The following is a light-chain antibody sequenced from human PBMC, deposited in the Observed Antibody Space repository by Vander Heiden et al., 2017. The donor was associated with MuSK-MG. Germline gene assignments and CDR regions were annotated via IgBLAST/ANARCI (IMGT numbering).Light chain of an antibody. CDR1: SLRSYY. CDR3: NSRDSSGNHVV. J-gene: IGLJ2*01. CDR2: GKN. Sequence: SSAWTQDPAVSVALGQTVRIASQGDSLRSYYARRCRHKPGQAPVLVIYGKNNRPSGVPDRFSGSSSGNTASLTSTGAQAEDEADYYCNSRDSSGNHVVFGGGTKLTVL. V-gene: IGLV3-19*01.